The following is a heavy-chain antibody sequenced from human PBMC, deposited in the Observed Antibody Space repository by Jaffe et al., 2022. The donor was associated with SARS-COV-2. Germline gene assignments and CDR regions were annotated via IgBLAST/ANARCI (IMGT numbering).Heavy chain of an antibody. Sequence: QLQLQESGPGLVKPSETLSLTCTVSGGSISSSSYYWGWIRQPPGKGLEWIGSIYYSGSTYYNPSLKSRVTISVDTSKNQFSLKLSSVTAADTAVYYCARGEVYQPRELYYFDYWGQGTLVTVSS. J-gene: IGHJ4*02. D-gene: IGHD2-2*01. CDR1: GGSISSSSYY. CDR2: IYYSGST. CDR3: ARGEVYQPRELYYFDY. V-gene: IGHV4-39*01.